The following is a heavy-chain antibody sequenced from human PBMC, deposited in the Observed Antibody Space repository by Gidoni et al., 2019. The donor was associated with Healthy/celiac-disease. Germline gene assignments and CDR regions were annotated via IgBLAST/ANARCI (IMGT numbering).Heavy chain of an antibody. J-gene: IGHJ4*02. CDR2: ISSSSGFI. Sequence: EVQLVESGGGLVKPGGSLRPSCAASGFTFSSYSMNWVRQSPGQGLAWVSWISSSSGFIYYADEVKGRFTISRDNAKNSLYLKMNSLRAEDTAVYYCARIGAAAGTFDYWGQGTLVTVSS. V-gene: IGHV3-21*01. D-gene: IGHD6-13*01. CDR3: ARIGAAAGTFDY. CDR1: GFTFSSYS.